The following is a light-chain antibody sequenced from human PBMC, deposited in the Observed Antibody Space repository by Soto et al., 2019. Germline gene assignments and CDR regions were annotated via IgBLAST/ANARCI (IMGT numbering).Light chain of an antibody. J-gene: IGKJ1*01. Sequence: DIQMTQSPFSLSASVGDRVTITCRASQTILSYLNWYQQKPGKAPKLLISAASNLQSGVPSRFSGVGSGTEFTLTISSLQPEDFATYHCQQSYNTPWTFGQGTKVDIK. CDR3: QQSYNTPWT. V-gene: IGKV1-39*01. CDR1: QTILSY. CDR2: AAS.